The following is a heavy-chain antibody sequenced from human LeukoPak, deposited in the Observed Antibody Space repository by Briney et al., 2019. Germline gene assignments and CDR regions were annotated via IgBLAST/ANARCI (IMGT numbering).Heavy chain of an antibody. CDR3: ARDLGPEGLFPYSDY. J-gene: IGHJ4*02. CDR2: INPSGGST. CDR1: GYTFTSYY. Sequence: ASVTVSCKASGYTFTSYYMHWVRQAPGQGLEWMGIINPSGGSTSYAQKFQGRVTMTRDTSTSTVYMELSSLRSEDTAVYYCARDLGPEGLFPYSDYWAREPWSPSPQ. D-gene: IGHD3-10*01. V-gene: IGHV1-46*01.